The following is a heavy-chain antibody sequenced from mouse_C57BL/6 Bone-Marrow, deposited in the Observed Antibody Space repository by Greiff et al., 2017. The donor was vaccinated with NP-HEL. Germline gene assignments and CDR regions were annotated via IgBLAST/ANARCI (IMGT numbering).Heavy chain of an antibody. V-gene: IGHV14-4*01. Sequence: VQLQQSGAELVRPGASVKLSCTASGFNIKDDYMHWVKQRPEQGLEWIGWIDPENGDTEYASKFQGKATITADTSSNTAYLQLSSLTSEDTAVYYCTTILRGFAYWGRGTLVTVSA. CDR2: IDPENGDT. CDR1: GFNIKDDY. CDR3: TTILRGFAY. D-gene: IGHD1-1*01. J-gene: IGHJ3*01.